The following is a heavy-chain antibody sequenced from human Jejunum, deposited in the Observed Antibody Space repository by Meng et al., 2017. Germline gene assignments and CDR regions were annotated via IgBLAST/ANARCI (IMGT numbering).Heavy chain of an antibody. V-gene: IGHV4-39*07. J-gene: IGHJ4*02. CDR2: IYHGGTT. Sequence: HLDLQESGPGLVKPSETLPLLCSVSGDSISSSTYYWVRIRQPPGQGLEWVGSIYHGGTTYYNASLKRRVSISMDTSKNQFSLMLTSVTAADTAMYYCVSRGLLVLPSWGRGTLVTVSS. CDR1: GDSISSSTYY. CDR3: VSRGLLVLPS. D-gene: IGHD2-8*01.